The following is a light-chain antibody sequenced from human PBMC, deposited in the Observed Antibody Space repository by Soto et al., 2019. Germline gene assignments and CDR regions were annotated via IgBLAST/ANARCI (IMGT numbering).Light chain of an antibody. CDR1: QSVNSY. J-gene: IGKJ5*01. V-gene: IGKV3-11*01. Sequence: EIVLTQSPATLSLSPGEGATLSCRASQSVNSYLAWYQQRPGQAPRLLIHDASSRATGIPARFSGSGSGTDFTLTIISLAPEDFAVYYCQQRTNWPTSSFGQGTRLEIK. CDR2: DAS. CDR3: QQRTNWPTSS.